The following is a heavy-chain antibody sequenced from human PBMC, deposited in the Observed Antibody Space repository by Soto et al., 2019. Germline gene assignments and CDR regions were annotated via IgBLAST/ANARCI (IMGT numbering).Heavy chain of an antibody. Sequence: GGSLRLSCAGSGFTFRTHTLVWVRQAPGKGLEWVSSISSGGTYLEYAHSVKGRFAISRDDAKDSVFLQMNSLKTDDTAVYYCVKGGEDITSPYGMDVWGQGTTVTVSS. CDR1: GFTFRTHT. CDR2: ISSGGTYL. CDR3: VKGGEDITSPYGMDV. J-gene: IGHJ6*02. D-gene: IGHD3-16*01. V-gene: IGHV3-21*06.